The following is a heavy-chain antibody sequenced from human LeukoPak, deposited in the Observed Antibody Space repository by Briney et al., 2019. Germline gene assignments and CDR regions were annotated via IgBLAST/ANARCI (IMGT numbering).Heavy chain of an antibody. D-gene: IGHD6-19*01. Sequence: SETLSLTCTVSGGSISGYYWSWIRQPPGKGPEWVGYIPYSGSTNYNPSLKSRVTISVDTSKNQFSLKLSSVTAADTAIYYCARDGRAGSLFAYWGQGTLVTVSS. V-gene: IGHV4-59*01. CDR1: GGSISGYY. CDR3: ARDGRAGSLFAY. CDR2: IPYSGST. J-gene: IGHJ4*02.